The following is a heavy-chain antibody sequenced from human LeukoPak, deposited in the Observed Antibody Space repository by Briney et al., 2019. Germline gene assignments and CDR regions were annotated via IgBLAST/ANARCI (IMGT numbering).Heavy chain of an antibody. CDR3: ARRHSSGSN. CDR2: INSDGSSI. V-gene: IGHV3-74*03. CDR1: GFTFSSYW. Sequence: GGSLRLSCAASGFTFSSYWMHWVRQDPGKGLVWVSRINSDGSSITYADSVKGRFTISRDNSKNTLFLQMNSLRPEDTAIYYCARRHSSGSNWGQGTLVTVSS. J-gene: IGHJ4*02. D-gene: IGHD6-19*01.